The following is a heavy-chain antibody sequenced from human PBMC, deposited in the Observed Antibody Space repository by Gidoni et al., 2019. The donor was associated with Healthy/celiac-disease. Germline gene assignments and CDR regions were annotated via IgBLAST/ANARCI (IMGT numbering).Heavy chain of an antibody. CDR2: IYYSGST. CDR3: ASQNRGVFDY. Sequence: QLQLQASGPGLVKPSETLSLTCTVSGCSISSSSYSWGWIRQPPGKGLEWIGSIYYSGSTYYNPSLKSRVTISVDTSKNQFSLKLSSVTAADTAVYDCASQNRGVFDYWGQGTLVTVSS. V-gene: IGHV4-39*01. D-gene: IGHD3-10*01. J-gene: IGHJ4*02. CDR1: GCSISSSSYS.